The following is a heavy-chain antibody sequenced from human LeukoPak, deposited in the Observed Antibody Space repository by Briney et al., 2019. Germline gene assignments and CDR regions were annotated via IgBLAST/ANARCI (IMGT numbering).Heavy chain of an antibody. J-gene: IGHJ4*02. V-gene: IGHV3-23*01. CDR2: ISASGGST. CDR1: GFTFSSYA. D-gene: IGHD3-10*01. CDR3: AKDRFLSMVRGVPDY. Sequence: QPGGSLRLSCAASGFTFSSYAMSWVRQAPGKGLDWVSAISASGGSTYYADSVKGRFTISRDNSKNTLYLQMNSLRAEDTAVYYCAKDRFLSMVRGVPDYWGQGTLVTVSS.